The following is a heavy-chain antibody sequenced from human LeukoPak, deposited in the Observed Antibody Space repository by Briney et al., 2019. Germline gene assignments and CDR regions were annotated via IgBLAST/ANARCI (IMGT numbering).Heavy chain of an antibody. CDR1: GCAFSSYA. CDR2: ISGSGGST. D-gene: IGHD6-19*01. V-gene: IGHV3-23*01. J-gene: IGHJ4*02. CDR3: AQRLGYSSGWPLNY. Sequence: GGSLRLSCAASGCAFSSYAMSWVRQAPGKGLEWVSGISGSGGSTYYADSVKGRFTISRDNSKNTLYLQMNSLRAEDTAVYYCAQRLGYSSGWPLNYWGQGTLVTVSS.